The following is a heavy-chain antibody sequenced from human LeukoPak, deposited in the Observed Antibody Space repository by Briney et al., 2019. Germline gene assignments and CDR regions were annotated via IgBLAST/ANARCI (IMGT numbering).Heavy chain of an antibody. J-gene: IGHJ4*02. CDR3: ARWRAGTIFDY. D-gene: IGHD1-7*01. Sequence: PGRSLRLSCAASGFTFSSYGMHWVRQAPGKGLEWVALISYDGSNKDYADSVKRRFTISRDNSKNTLYLQMNSLRPEDTAVYYCARWRAGTIFDYWGQGTLVIVSS. V-gene: IGHV3-30*03. CDR1: GFTFSSYG. CDR2: ISYDGSNK.